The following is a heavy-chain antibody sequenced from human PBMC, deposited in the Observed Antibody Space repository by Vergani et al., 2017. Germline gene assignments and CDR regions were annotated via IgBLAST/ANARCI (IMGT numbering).Heavy chain of an antibody. CDR3: ASQGLYYDDSSGYWEDY. CDR2: INHSGST. V-gene: IGHV4-34*01. Sequence: QVQLQQWGAGLLKPSETLSLTCAVYGGSFSGYYWSWIRQPPGKGLEWIGEINHSGSTNYNPSLKSRVTISVDTSKNQFSLKLSSVTAADTAVYYCASQGLYYDDSSGYWEDYWGQGTLVTVSS. D-gene: IGHD3-22*01. J-gene: IGHJ4*02. CDR1: GGSFSGYY.